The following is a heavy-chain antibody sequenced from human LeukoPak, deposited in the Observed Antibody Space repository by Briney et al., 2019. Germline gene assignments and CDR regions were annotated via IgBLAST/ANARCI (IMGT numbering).Heavy chain of an antibody. D-gene: IGHD6-19*01. CDR3: AKERNLEIAVAGTIFDY. Sequence: PGGSLRLSCAASGFTFSSYAMHWVRQAPGKGLEWVAVISYDGSNKYYADFVKGRFTISRDNSKNMIYLEMSSLKAEDTAVYYCAKERNLEIAVAGTIFDYWGQGTLVTVSS. CDR2: ISYDGSNK. CDR1: GFTFSSYA. V-gene: IGHV3-30*14. J-gene: IGHJ4*02.